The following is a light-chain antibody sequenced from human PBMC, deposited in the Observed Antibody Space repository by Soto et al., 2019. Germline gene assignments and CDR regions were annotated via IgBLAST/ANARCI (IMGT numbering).Light chain of an antibody. CDR2: GAS. CDR3: QQHINSPLT. V-gene: IGKV3-20*01. J-gene: IGKJ4*01. CDR1: QRVSSSY. Sequence: IVWTQSPGTLSLSPGERATLSCRARQRVSSSYLAWYQQRPGQAPRLLIYGASNRATGIPARFSGSGSGADLTLTISSLEPEDFAPYYCQQHINSPLTFGGGTKVDIK.